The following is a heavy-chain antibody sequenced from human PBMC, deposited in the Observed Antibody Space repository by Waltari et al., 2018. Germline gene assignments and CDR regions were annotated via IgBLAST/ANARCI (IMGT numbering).Heavy chain of an antibody. Sequence: QVQLLQSGGDVREPGASVKVSCQASGYILRDYAVSWVRQAPGQGLEWMGWISHDKYKREYAREFEGRVTMTIDTSTSTAYMELRRLTPDDTAVYYCARGPYDSQSYYPDGLDVWGQGTTVTVSS. D-gene: IGHD3-10*01. J-gene: IGHJ6*02. CDR1: GYILRDYA. CDR3: ARGPYDSQSYYPDGLDV. CDR2: ISHDKYKR. V-gene: IGHV1-18*04.